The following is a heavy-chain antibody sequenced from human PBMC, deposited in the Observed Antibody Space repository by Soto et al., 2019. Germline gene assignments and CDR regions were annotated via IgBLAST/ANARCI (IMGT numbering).Heavy chain of an antibody. CDR3: STDPNGDYIVPFDN. CDR2: ITGSGGGT. D-gene: IGHD4-17*01. J-gene: IGHJ3*02. Sequence: EVQLLESGGRLVPPGGSLRLSCAGSRFSFSNYAMTWARQAPGEGLEWVSSITGSGGGTTYEDSVKGRFTISRDNSKNILHLQMDRPRADDTAVYYCSTDPNGDYIVPFDNWGQGRMVTVSS. V-gene: IGHV3-23*01. CDR1: RFSFSNYA.